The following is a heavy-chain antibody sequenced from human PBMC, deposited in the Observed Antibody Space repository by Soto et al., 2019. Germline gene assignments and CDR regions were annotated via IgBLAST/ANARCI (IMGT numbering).Heavy chain of an antibody. J-gene: IGHJ4*02. D-gene: IGHD2-2*02. CDR1: GFTFSNAW. CDR3: STHFLDPPAGIRRRVFDY. V-gene: IGHV3-15*01. Sequence: EVQLVESGGGLVKPGESLRLSCVASGFTFSNAWMSWVRQAPGKGLEWVGRIKSKTDGESTDYAASVKGRFTISRDDSKNILSLQMNSRRTEDTAVYYCSTHFLDPPAGIRRRVFDYWCQVTLVIVSS. CDR2: IKSKTDGEST.